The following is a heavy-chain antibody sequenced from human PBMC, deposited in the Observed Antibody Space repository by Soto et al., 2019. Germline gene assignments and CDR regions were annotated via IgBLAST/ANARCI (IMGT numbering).Heavy chain of an antibody. CDR3: AKAVLPVYYYGMDV. J-gene: IGHJ6*02. D-gene: IGHD3-10*01. CDR2: ISGSGGST. Sequence: GGSLRLSCAASGFTFSSYAMSWVRQAPGKGLEWVSAISGSGGSTYYADSVKGRFTISRDNSKNTLYLQMNSLRAEYTAVYYCAKAVLPVYYYGMDVWGQGTTVTVSS. CDR1: GFTFSSYA. V-gene: IGHV3-23*01.